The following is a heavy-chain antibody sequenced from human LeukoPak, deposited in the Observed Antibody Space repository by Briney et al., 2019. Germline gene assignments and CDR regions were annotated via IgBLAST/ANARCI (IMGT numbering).Heavy chain of an antibody. CDR1: GYTFTGYY. J-gene: IGHJ1*01. CDR2: INPNSGGT. Sequence: ASVKVSCKASGYTFTGYYMHWVRQAPGQGLEWMGWINPNSGGTNYAQKFQGRVTVTRDTSISTAYMELSRLRSDDTAVYYCARTKDKTSESYYDFWSGYYGYFQHWGQGTLVTVSS. V-gene: IGHV1-2*02. D-gene: IGHD3-3*01. CDR3: ARTKDKTSESYYDFWSGYYGYFQH.